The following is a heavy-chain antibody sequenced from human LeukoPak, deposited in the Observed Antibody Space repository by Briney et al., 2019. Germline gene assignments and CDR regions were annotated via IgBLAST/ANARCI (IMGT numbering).Heavy chain of an antibody. CDR1: RFSFSTYG. Sequence: GGSLRLSCAASRFSFSTYGMHWVRQAPGKGLERVALIWFDGSNKYYADSVKGRFTISRDNSKNTLYLQMNSLRVEDTAVYYCARDGDIVAAILSYGMDVWGQGTTVTVSS. CDR2: IWFDGSNK. D-gene: IGHD5-12*01. J-gene: IGHJ6*02. V-gene: IGHV3-33*01. CDR3: ARDGDIVAAILSYGMDV.